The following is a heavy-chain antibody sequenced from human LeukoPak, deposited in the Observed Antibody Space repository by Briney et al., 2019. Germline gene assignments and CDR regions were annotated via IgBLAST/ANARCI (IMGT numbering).Heavy chain of an antibody. V-gene: IGHV3-23*01. CDR3: AKAMTLGLYHYYYMDV. J-gene: IGHJ6*03. CDR1: GFTFSSYA. D-gene: IGHD2/OR15-2a*01. Sequence: PGGSLRLSCAASGFTFSSYAMSWVRQAPGKGLEWVSAISGSGGSTYYADSVKGRFTISRDNSKNTLYLQMNSLRAEDTAVYYCAKAMTLGLYHYYYMDVWGKGTTVTVSS. CDR2: ISGSGGST.